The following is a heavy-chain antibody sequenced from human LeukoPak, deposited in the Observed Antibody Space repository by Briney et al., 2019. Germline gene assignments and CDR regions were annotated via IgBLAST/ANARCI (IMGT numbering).Heavy chain of an antibody. CDR1: GGTFSSYA. J-gene: IGHJ3*02. V-gene: IGHV1-69*13. Sequence: ASVKVSCKASGGTFSSYAISWVRQAPGQGLEWMGGIIPIFGTANYAQKFQGRVTITADESTSTAYMELSSLRSEDTALYYCARGLSGNAFDIWGQGTMVTVSS. CDR3: ARGLSGNAFDI. CDR2: IIPIFGTA. D-gene: IGHD3-16*01.